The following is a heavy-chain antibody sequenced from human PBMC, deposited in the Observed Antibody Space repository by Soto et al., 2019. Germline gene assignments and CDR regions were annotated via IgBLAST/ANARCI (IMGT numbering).Heavy chain of an antibody. CDR2: ISAHNGNT. Sequence: QVHLVQSGAEVKKPGASVKVSCKGSGYAFTTYGITWVRQAPGQGLEWMGWISAHNGNTNYAQKLQGRVTVTRDTSTSTAYMELRSLRSDDTAAYYCARGRYGDYWDQGALVTVSS. D-gene: IGHD1-1*01. V-gene: IGHV1-18*01. CDR3: ARGRYGDY. J-gene: IGHJ4*02. CDR1: GYAFTTYG.